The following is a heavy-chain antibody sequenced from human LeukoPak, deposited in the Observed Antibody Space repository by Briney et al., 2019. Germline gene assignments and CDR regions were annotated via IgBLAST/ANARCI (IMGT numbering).Heavy chain of an antibody. Sequence: PSETLSLTCTVSGGSISSYYWSWIRQPPGKGLEWIGYIYTSGSTNYNPSLKSRVTISADTSKNQFSLKLSSVTAADTAVYYCARHGNVDTAMARYLDNWFDPWGQGTLVTVSS. CDR2: IYTSGST. V-gene: IGHV4-4*09. CDR1: GGSISSYY. J-gene: IGHJ5*02. D-gene: IGHD5-18*01. CDR3: ARHGNVDTAMARYLDNWFDP.